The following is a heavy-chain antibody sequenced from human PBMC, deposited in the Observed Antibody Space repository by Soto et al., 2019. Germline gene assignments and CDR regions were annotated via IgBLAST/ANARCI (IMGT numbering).Heavy chain of an antibody. D-gene: IGHD3-3*01. CDR3: AKIFGVVSKGY. J-gene: IGHJ4*02. CDR1: GFTFSSYA. Sequence: GGSLRLSCAASGFTFSSYAMSWVRQAPGKGLEWVSAISGSGDSTYYADSVKGRFTISRDNSKNTLYLQMNSLRAEDTAVYYCAKIFGVVSKGYWGQGTLVTVSS. V-gene: IGHV3-23*01. CDR2: ISGSGDST.